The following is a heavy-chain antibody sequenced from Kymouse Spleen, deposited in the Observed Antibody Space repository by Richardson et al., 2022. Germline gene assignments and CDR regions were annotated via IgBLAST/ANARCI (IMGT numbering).Heavy chain of an antibody. CDR3: AKDRLQYPYDAFDI. Sequence: EVQLVESGGGLVQPGRSLRLSCAASGFTFDDYAMHWVRQAPGKGLEWVSGISWNSGSIGYADSVKGRFTISRDNAKNSLYLQMNSLRAEDTALYYCAKDRLQYPYDAFDIWGQGTMVTVSS. D-gene: IGHD4-11,IGHD4-11*01. J-gene: IGHJ3*02. CDR1: GFTFDDYA. V-gene: IGHV3-9*01. CDR2: ISWNSGSI.